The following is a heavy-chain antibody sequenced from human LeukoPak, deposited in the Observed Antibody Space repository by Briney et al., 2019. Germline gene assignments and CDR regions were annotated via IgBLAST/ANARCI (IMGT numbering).Heavy chain of an antibody. CDR3: ARDSMVRGVYWFDP. V-gene: IGHV1-18*01. CDR2: ISAYNGNT. J-gene: IGHJ5*02. CDR1: GYTFTSYG. Sequence: ASVKVSCTASGYTFTSYGISWVRQAPGQGLEWMGWISAYNGNTNYAQKLQGRVTMTTHTSTSTAYMELRSLRSDDTAVYYCARDSMVRGVYWFDPWGQGTLVTVSS. D-gene: IGHD3-10*01.